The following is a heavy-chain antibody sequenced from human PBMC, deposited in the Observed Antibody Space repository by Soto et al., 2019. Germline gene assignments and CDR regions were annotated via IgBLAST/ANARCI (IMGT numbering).Heavy chain of an antibody. V-gene: IGHV4-39*02. CDR3: ARDLKYYPFDF. Sequence: PSETLSLTCTVSGGSIGTNDHYWGWIRRPPGKGLEWIASISYSGNTYYAPSLKSRVTISADTSKNQFSLKLSSVTAADTAIYYCARDLKYYPFDFWGQGIPVTVSS. CDR2: ISYSGNT. J-gene: IGHJ4*02. D-gene: IGHD2-8*01. CDR1: GGSIGTNDHY.